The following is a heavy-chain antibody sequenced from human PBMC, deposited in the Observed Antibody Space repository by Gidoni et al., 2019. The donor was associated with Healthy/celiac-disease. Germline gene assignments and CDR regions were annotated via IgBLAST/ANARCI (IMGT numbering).Heavy chain of an antibody. V-gene: IGHV3-11*01. J-gene: IGHJ6*02. CDR3: ARDPGGMDV. CDR2: MSSSGSTI. Sequence: QVQLVESWGGLVKPGGFLRLSCAASGFTLRDYYMSWIRQVPGPGLAWVSYMSSSGSTIYYADSVKGRFTISRDNAKNSLYLQVNSLRAEDTAVYYCARDPGGMDVWGQGTTVTVSS. CDR1: GFTLRDYY.